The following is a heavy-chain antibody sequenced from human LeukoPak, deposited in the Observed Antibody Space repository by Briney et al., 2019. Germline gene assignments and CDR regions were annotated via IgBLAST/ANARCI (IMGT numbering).Heavy chain of an antibody. V-gene: IGHV1-69*06. CDR1: GGTFSTYA. D-gene: IGHD5-18*01. CDR3: ARERREYSYGSFIGDY. Sequence: GASVKVSCKASGGTFSTYAITWVRQAPGQGLEWMGGVIPIFGSTNYAQTSQGRVAITADKSSGTAYMELSSLRSDDTAVYYCARERREYSYGSFIGDYWGQGTLVTVSS. J-gene: IGHJ4*02. CDR2: VIPIFGST.